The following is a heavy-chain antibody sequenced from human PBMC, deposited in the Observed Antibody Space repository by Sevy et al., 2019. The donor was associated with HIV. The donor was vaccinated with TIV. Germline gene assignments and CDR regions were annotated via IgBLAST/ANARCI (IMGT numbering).Heavy chain of an antibody. V-gene: IGHV3-15*01. J-gene: IGHJ4*02. CDR3: STATGSREDFFDN. CDR2: VKGKTDGWGI. Sequence: GGSLRLSCAASGFTFTYAWMSWVRQAPGKGLEWVGRVKGKTDGWGIDYAAPVKGRFTIYTDNSTNTLYLQMNSLKPADTAVYYCSTATGSREDFFDNWGQGTLVTVSS. CDR1: GFTFTYAW.